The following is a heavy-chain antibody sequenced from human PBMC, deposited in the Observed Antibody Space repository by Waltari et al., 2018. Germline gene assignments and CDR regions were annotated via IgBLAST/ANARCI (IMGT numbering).Heavy chain of an antibody. Sequence: QVQLQQWGAGLLKPSETLSLTCAVYGGSFSGYYWSWIRQPPGKGLEWIGEINHSGRPNYNPSLKSRVTISVDTSKNQFSLKLSSVTAADTAVYYCARTVHCSSTSCYMPFNYYYYGMDVWGQGTTVTVSS. J-gene: IGHJ6*02. CDR2: INHSGRP. CDR3: ARTVHCSSTSCYMPFNYYYYGMDV. CDR1: GGSFSGYY. D-gene: IGHD2-2*02. V-gene: IGHV4-34*01.